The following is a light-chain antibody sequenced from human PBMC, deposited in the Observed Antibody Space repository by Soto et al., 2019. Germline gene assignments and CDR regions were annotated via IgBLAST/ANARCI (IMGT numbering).Light chain of an antibody. CDR2: RNN. CDR1: SSNIGSNY. V-gene: IGLV1-47*01. CDR3: AAWDDSLSVLGVV. J-gene: IGLJ2*01. Sequence: QSVLTQPPSASGTPGQRVTISCSGSSSNIGSNYVYWYQQLPGTAPKLLIYRNNQRPSGAPDRFSGSKSGTSASLAISGLRSEDEADYYCAAWDDSLSVLGVVFGGGTKLTVL.